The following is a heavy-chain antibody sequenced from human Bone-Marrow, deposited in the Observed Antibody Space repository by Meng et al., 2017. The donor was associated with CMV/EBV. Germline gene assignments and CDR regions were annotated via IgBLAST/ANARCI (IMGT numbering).Heavy chain of an antibody. CDR3: ARDLLQWLDPAYYYYGLDF. J-gene: IGHJ6*02. Sequence: ASVKVSCKASGYTFTGYYMNWVRQAPGQGLEWMGWINPNSGVTNYAQKFQGRVTMTRDTSISTAYMELSSLRSDDTAVYYCARDLLQWLDPAYYYYGLDFWGQGTMVTVSS. V-gene: IGHV1-2*02. D-gene: IGHD6-19*01. CDR2: INPNSGVT. CDR1: GYTFTGYY.